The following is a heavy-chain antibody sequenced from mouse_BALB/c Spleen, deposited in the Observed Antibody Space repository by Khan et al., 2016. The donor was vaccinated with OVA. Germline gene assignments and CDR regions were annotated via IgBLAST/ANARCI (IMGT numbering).Heavy chain of an antibody. CDR1: GNTFTSYG. Sequence: EVQLQESGAELGRPGSSVKLSCKTSGNTFTSYGIKWVRQRPGQGLEWIGYIYPGNGYIEYNEKFQGKAILISDTSSTTAYMQLRSLTSEDSALYVCTTAYYRYYFDYWGQGTTLTVSS. CDR3: TTAYYRYYFDY. J-gene: IGHJ2*01. V-gene: IGHV1S134*01. D-gene: IGHD2-14*01. CDR2: IYPGNGYI.